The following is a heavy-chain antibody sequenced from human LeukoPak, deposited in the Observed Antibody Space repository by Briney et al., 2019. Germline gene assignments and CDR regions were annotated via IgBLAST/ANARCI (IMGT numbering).Heavy chain of an antibody. V-gene: IGHV4-34*01. CDR3: AREPYGSGSYFGKRKKDWFDP. CDR1: GGSFSGYY. Sequence: SETLSLTCAVYGGSFSGYYWSWIRQPPGKGLEWIGEINHSGSTNYNPSLKSRVTISVDTSKNQFSLKLSSVTAADTAVYYCAREPYGSGSYFGKRKKDWFDPWGQGTLVTVSS. J-gene: IGHJ5*02. D-gene: IGHD3-10*01. CDR2: INHSGST.